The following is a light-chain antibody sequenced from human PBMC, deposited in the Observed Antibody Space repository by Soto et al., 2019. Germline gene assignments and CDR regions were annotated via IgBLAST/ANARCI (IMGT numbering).Light chain of an antibody. CDR2: GAS. CDR3: QHYLNYPIT. J-gene: IGKJ5*01. Sequence: SAALRDPVTITCRASQDIGSFLAWYQQKPGTAPKVLISGASDLHGGVPSRFSGSGSRTDFTLTITHLQSEDFATYYCQHYLNYPITFGQGTRLET. CDR1: QDIGSF. V-gene: IGKV1-8*01.